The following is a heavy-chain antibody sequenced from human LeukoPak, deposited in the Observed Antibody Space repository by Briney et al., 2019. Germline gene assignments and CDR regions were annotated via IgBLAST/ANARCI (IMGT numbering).Heavy chain of an antibody. Sequence: PSETLSLTCTVSGGFISSYYWSWIRQPPGKGLEWIGYIYYSGSTNYNPSLKSRATISVDTSKNQFSLKLSSVTAADTAVYYCARAHGLLLWFGELELNWFDPWGQGTLVTVSS. CDR1: GGFISSYY. J-gene: IGHJ5*02. V-gene: IGHV4-59*01. CDR3: ARAHGLLLWFGELELNWFDP. D-gene: IGHD3-10*01. CDR2: IYYSGST.